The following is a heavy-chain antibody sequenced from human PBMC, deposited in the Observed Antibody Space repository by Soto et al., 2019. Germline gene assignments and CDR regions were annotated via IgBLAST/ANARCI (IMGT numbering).Heavy chain of an antibody. CDR1: GGSISSSSYY. V-gene: IGHV4-39*01. CDR3: ARLAVVVPAAILCFHNWFEP. J-gene: IGHJ5*02. D-gene: IGHD2-2*02. Sequence: ETLSLTCTVSGGSISSSSYYWGWIRQPPGKGLEWIGGIYYSGSTYYNPSLKSRVTISVDTSKNQFSLKLSSVTAADTAVYYCARLAVVVPAAILCFHNWFEPRGQGTLVTVSS. CDR2: IYYSGST.